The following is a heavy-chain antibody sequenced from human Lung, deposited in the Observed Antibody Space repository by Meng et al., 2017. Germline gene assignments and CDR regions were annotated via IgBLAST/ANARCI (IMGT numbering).Heavy chain of an antibody. CDR1: GGTFSSYA. CDR2: IIPIFGTA. D-gene: IGHD6-6*01. J-gene: IGHJ4*02. CDR3: AREGYSSSSFGY. Sequence: SVKVSCKASGGTFSSYAISWVRQAPGQGLEWMGGIIPIFGTANYAQKFQGRVTITADESTSTAYMELSSLRSEDTAVYYCAREGYSSSSFGYWGQGTPVTVSS. V-gene: IGHV1-69*13.